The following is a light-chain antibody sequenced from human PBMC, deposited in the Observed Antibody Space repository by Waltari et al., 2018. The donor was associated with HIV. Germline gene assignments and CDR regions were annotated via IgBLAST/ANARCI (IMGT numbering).Light chain of an antibody. CDR3: CSYVSYVI. Sequence: QSALTQPASVSGSPGQSITISCTRTSSAVATYKLVSWYQQHPGKAPKLMIYEVSKRPSGVSDRLSGSKSGDTAALTISGLQAEDEADYFCCSYVSYVIFGGGTKLTVL. J-gene: IGLJ2*01. CDR1: SSAVATYKL. CDR2: EVS. V-gene: IGLV2-23*02.